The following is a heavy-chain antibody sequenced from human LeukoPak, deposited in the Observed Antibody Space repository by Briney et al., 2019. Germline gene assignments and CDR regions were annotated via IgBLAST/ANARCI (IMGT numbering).Heavy chain of an antibody. CDR1: GGSISSYY. V-gene: IGHV4-59*12. CDR2: IYYSGST. CDR3: ARATNWGVGYFDY. D-gene: IGHD7-27*01. Sequence: SGTLSLTCTVSGGSISSYYWSWIRQPPGKGLEWIGYIYYSGSTNYNPSLKSRVTISVDTSKNQFSLKLSSVTAADTAVYYCARATNWGVGYFDYWGQGTLVTVSS. J-gene: IGHJ4*02.